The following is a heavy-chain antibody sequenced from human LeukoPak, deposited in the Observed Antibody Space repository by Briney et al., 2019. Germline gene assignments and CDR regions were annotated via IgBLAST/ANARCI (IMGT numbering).Heavy chain of an antibody. J-gene: IGHJ6*02. CDR2: ISGSGGST. D-gene: IGHD2-2*03. V-gene: IGHV3-23*01. Sequence: PGGSLRLSCAASGFTFSSYAMSWVRQAPGKGLEWASAISGSGGSTYYADSVKGRFTISRDNSKNTLYLQMNSLRAEDTAVYYCAKSGYCSSTSCYGHYYYYYGMDVWGQGTTVTVSS. CDR1: GFTFSSYA. CDR3: AKSGYCSSTSCYGHYYYYYGMDV.